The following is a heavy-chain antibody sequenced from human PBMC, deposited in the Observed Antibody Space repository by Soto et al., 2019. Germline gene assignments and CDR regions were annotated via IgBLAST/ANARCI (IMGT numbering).Heavy chain of an antibody. J-gene: IGHJ4*02. CDR3: ARKIYDSDTGPNFQYYFDS. V-gene: IGHV5-10-1*01. CDR2: IDPSDSQT. D-gene: IGHD3-22*01. CDR1: GYSLAGYW. Sequence: PGESLKIYCKGSGYSLAGYWITWVRQKPGKGLEWMGRIDPSDSQTYYSPSFRGHVTISVTKSITTVFLQWSSLRASDTAMYYCARKIYDSDTGPNFQYYFDSWGQGTPVTVSS.